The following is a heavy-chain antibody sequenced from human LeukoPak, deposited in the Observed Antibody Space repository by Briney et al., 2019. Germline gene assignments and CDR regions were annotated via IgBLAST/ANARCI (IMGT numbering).Heavy chain of an antibody. Sequence: GGSLRLSCVVSGITLSNYGMSWVRQAPGKGLQWVSTISGSGGSTYYADSVKGRLTISRDNSKNTLYLQMNSLRAEDTAVYYCAKEYGSGSYSDFDYWGQGTLVTVSS. J-gene: IGHJ4*02. CDR3: AKEYGSGSYSDFDY. CDR1: GITLSNYG. CDR2: ISGSGGST. V-gene: IGHV3-23*01. D-gene: IGHD3-10*01.